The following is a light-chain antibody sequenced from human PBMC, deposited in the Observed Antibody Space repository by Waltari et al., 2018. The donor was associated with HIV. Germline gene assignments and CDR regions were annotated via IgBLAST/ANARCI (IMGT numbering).Light chain of an antibody. CDR1: SSNIGDGYD. CDR2: GNI. V-gene: IGLV1-40*01. Sequence: QSVLTQPPSVSGTPGQRVTISCTGSSSNIGDGYDVHWYQHLPGTAPKLLIFGNINRPSGFPDRFSGSKSDTSASLAITGLQAEDESDYYCQSYDSSLSGRYVFGTGTKVTVL. J-gene: IGLJ1*01. CDR3: QSYDSSLSGRYV.